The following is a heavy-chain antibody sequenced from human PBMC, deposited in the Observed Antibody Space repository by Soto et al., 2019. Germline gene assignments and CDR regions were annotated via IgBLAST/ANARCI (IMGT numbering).Heavy chain of an antibody. D-gene: IGHD3-3*01. CDR2: ITDSSDTV. CDR3: ARVFGHGYDLDY. V-gene: IGHV3-48*02. J-gene: IGHJ4*02. Sequence: GGSLRLSCVDSGFSFSNYNMNWVRQAPGKGLEWVSYITDSSDTVHYADSVRGRFTISRDNAESSLFLQMMSLRDEDTAVYYFARVFGHGYDLDYWGRGTLVTVSS. CDR1: GFSFSNYN.